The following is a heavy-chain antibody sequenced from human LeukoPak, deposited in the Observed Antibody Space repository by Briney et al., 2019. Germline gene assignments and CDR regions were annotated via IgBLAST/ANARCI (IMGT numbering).Heavy chain of an antibody. Sequence: SETLSLTCTVSGGSIGSSTYYWGWIRQPPGKGLEWIGNIYYSGTTYYNPSLKSRVTISEDTSKNQFYLKLSSVTAADTAVYYCVRGSYGSGSYYNGLIYFDYWGQGTLVTVSS. D-gene: IGHD3-10*01. CDR1: GGSIGSSTYY. CDR3: VRGSYGSGSYYNGLIYFDY. V-gene: IGHV4-39*01. J-gene: IGHJ4*02. CDR2: IYYSGTT.